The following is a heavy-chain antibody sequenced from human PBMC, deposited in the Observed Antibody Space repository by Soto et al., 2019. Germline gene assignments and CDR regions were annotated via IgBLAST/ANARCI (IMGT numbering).Heavy chain of an antibody. Sequence: QVQLVQSGAEVKKPGSSVKVSCKASGGTFSSYAISWVRQAPGQGLEWMGGIIPIFGTANYAQKFQGRVTITEDESTSTAYMELSSLRSEDTAVYYCARDGGGSYYGSPHGSGMDVWGQGTTVTVSS. CDR1: GGTFSSYA. CDR3: ARDGGGSYYGSPHGSGMDV. V-gene: IGHV1-69*01. D-gene: IGHD1-26*01. CDR2: IIPIFGTA. J-gene: IGHJ6*02.